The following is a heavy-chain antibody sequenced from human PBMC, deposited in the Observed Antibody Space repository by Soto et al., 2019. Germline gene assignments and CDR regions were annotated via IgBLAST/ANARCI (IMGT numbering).Heavy chain of an antibody. D-gene: IGHD2-21*02. V-gene: IGHV3-30*03. Sequence: QVQLVESGGGVVQPGRALRLSCAASGFSFNTSGMHWVRQAPGKGLEWVAVIAFDGSQEFYGDSVRGRFTISRDNSKNTLFLQMKILTPEDTAVYYCATKVRVTNYLYYGRDVWGQGTTVTVSS. CDR2: IAFDGSQE. CDR3: ATKVRVTNYLYYGRDV. J-gene: IGHJ6*02. CDR1: GFSFNTSG.